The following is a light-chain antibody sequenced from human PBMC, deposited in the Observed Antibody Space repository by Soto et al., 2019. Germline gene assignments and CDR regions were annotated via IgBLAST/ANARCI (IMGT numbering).Light chain of an antibody. V-gene: IGKV1-5*03. CDR2: KAS. Sequence: IKMTQSPSSLSETAGDRVTLTCRASQSVSRWLAWYQKTPGKAHKLLIYKASNLKSGVPSRFRGSGSGTEFTLTISSLKPEDLAAYYCQHYKMYSPWTFGQGTTVDIK. J-gene: IGKJ1*01. CDR1: QSVSRW. CDR3: QHYKMYSPWT.